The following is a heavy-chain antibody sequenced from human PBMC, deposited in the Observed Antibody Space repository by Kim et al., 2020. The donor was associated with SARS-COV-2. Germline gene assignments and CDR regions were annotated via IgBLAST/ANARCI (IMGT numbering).Heavy chain of an antibody. CDR3: ARGGRGYSSVAY. Sequence: QYAGSGRGRFTTSRDKTKNTLFIQMNSLRAEDTAVYYCARGGRGYSSVAYWGRGTLVPVSS. V-gene: IGHV3-53*01. J-gene: IGHJ4*02. D-gene: IGHD5-18*01.